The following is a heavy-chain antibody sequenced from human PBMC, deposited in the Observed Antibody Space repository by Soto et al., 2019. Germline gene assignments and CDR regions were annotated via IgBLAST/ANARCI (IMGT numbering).Heavy chain of an antibody. V-gene: IGHV3-23*01. CDR3: AKDPPPEDSSGWTRDY. Sequence: PGGSLRLSCAASGFTFSSYAMSWVRQAPGKGLEWVSAISGSGGSTYYADSVEDRFTISRDNSKNTLYLQMNSLRAEDTAVYYCAKDPPPEDSSGWTRDYWGQGTLVTVSS. J-gene: IGHJ4*02. D-gene: IGHD6-19*01. CDR1: GFTFSSYA. CDR2: ISGSGGST.